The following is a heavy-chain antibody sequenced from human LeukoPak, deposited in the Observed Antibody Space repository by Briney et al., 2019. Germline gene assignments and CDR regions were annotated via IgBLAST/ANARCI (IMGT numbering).Heavy chain of an antibody. CDR2: ISGSGGST. CDR3: AKSANYYGSGSYVSGFEEFDY. V-gene: IGHV3-23*01. CDR1: GFTFSSYA. Sequence: GGSLRLSCAASGFTFSSYAMSWVRQAPGKGLEWVSAISGSGGSTYYADSVKGRFTISRDNSKNTLYLQMNSLRAEDTAVYYCAKSANYYGSGSYVSGFEEFDYWGQGTLVTVSS. D-gene: IGHD3-10*01. J-gene: IGHJ4*02.